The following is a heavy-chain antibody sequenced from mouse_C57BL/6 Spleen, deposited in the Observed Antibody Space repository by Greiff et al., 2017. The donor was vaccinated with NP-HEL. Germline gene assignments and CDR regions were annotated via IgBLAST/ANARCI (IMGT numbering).Heavy chain of an antibody. CDR3: TGYYGSSYIYYYGD. V-gene: IGHV1-15*01. CDR1: GYTFTDYE. J-gene: IGHJ2*01. CDR2: IDPETGGT. D-gene: IGHD1-1*01. Sequence: QVQLQQSGAELVRPGASVTLSCKASGYTFTDYEMHWVKQTPVHGLEWIGAIDPETGGTAYNQKFKGKAILTADKSSSTAYMELRSLTSEDSADYYVTGYYGSSYIYYYGDWGQGATLTVSS.